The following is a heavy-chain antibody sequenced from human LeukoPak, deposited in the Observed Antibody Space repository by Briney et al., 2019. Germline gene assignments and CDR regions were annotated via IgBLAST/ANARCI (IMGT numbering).Heavy chain of an antibody. CDR1: GYTFTRYY. Sequence: ASVTVSCKASGYTFTRYYMHWVRQAPGQGLEWMGLINPTGGSTGYAQKFQGRVTMTRDMSTSTDYMELSSLRSDDTAVYYCARTHGDYGWYFDLWGRGTLVTVSS. J-gene: IGHJ2*01. V-gene: IGHV1-46*01. CDR2: INPTGGST. D-gene: IGHD4-17*01. CDR3: ARTHGDYGWYFDL.